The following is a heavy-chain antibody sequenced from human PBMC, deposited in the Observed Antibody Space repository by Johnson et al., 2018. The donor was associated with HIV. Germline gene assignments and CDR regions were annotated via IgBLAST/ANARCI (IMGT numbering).Heavy chain of an antibody. CDR3: ARDGMAATKANI. D-gene: IGHD1-14*01. Sequence: VQLVESGGGLVQPGGSLRLSCAASGFIVSSNCMTWVRQAPGKGLEWVSVIYSGGSTYYVDSVKGRFTISRDNSKNTLYLQMNSLRAEDTAVYYCARDGMAATKANIWGQGTMVTVSS. J-gene: IGHJ3*02. CDR2: IYSGGST. V-gene: IGHV3-66*01. CDR1: GFIVSSNC.